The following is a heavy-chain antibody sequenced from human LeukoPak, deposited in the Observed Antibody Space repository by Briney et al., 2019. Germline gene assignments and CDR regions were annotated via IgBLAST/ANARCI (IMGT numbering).Heavy chain of an antibody. D-gene: IGHD5-18*01. V-gene: IGHV3-48*03. CDR2: ISSSGSTI. CDR1: GFTFSSYE. Sequence: GGSLRLSCAASGFTFSSYEMNWVRQAPGKGLEGVSYISSSGSTIYYADSVKGRFTISRDNAKNSLYLQMNSLRAEDTAVYYCARSQGYGYVKAFDYWGQGTLVTVSS. J-gene: IGHJ4*02. CDR3: ARSQGYGYVKAFDY.